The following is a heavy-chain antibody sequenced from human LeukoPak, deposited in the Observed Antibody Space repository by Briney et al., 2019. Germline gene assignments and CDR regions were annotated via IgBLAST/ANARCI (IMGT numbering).Heavy chain of an antibody. V-gene: IGHV1-8*03. J-gene: IGHJ4*02. CDR2: MNPNSGNT. D-gene: IGHD6-6*01. CDR1: GYTFTGYY. Sequence: ASVKVSCKASGYTFTGYYMHWVRQATGQGLEWMGWMNPNSGNTGYAQKLQGRVTITRNTSISTAYMELSSLRSEDTAVYYCARGGKSIAALGYWGQGTLVTVSS. CDR3: ARGGKSIAALGY.